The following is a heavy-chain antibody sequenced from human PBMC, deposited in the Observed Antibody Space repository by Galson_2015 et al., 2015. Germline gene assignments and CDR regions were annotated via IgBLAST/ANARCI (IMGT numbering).Heavy chain of an antibody. D-gene: IGHD5/OR15-5a*01. V-gene: IGHV1-69*13. Sequence: SVKVSCKASGGTFSSDGVSWVRQAPGQGLEWMGGIIPVFGTKNYAQKFQGRIIISADESTNTAYMELSGLTSDDTAVYYCARGTQGLSVLQYYYAMGVWGQGTTVSVS. J-gene: IGHJ6*02. CDR1: GGTFSSDG. CDR2: IIPVFGTK. CDR3: ARGTQGLSVLQYYYAMGV.